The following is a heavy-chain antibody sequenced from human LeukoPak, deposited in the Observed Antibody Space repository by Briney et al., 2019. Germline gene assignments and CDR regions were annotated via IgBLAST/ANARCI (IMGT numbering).Heavy chain of an antibody. CDR3: ARVDGSCSGGSCPSGNWFDP. Sequence: SQTLSLTCTVSGVSISSGSYYWSWIRQPAGKGLEWIGRIYTSGSTNYNPSLKSRVTISYTSKNQFSLKLNSVTAADTAVYYCARVDGSCSGGSCPSGNWFDPWGQGTLVTVSS. V-gene: IGHV4-61*02. CDR1: GVSISSGSYY. D-gene: IGHD2-15*01. J-gene: IGHJ5*02. CDR2: IYTSGST.